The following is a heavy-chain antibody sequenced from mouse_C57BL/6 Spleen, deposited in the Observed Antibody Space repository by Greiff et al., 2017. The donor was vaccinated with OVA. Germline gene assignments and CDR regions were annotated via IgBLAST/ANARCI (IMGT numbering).Heavy chain of an antibody. D-gene: IGHD3-2*02. V-gene: IGHV1-5*01. Sequence: EVQLQQSGTVLARPGASVKMSCKTSGYTFTSYWMHWVKQRPGQGLEWIGAIYPGNSDTSYNQKFKGKAKLTAVTSASTAYMELSSLTNEDSAVYYCTSGTAQATDYFDYWGQGTTLTVSS. J-gene: IGHJ2*01. CDR1: GYTFTSYW. CDR3: TSGTAQATDYFDY. CDR2: IYPGNSDT.